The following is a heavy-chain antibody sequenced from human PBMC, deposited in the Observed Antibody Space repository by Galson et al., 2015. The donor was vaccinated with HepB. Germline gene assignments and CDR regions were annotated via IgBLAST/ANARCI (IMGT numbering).Heavy chain of an antibody. CDR2: ISYDGNIE. CDR1: GITFSSNA. D-gene: IGHD5-18*01. CDR3: VRDADSYGFGFYSDY. J-gene: IGHJ4*02. Sequence: SLRLSCAASGITFSSNATHWVRQAPGKGLEWVSVISYDGNIEHYADSVKGRFTISRDNSKNTLYLQMNSLRTEDTAAYYCVRDADSYGFGFYSDYWGQGALIIVSS. V-gene: IGHV3-30-3*01.